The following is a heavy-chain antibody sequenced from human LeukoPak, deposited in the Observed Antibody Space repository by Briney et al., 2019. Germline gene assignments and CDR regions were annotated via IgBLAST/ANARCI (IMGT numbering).Heavy chain of an antibody. CDR3: ARVGKYYYYGMDV. J-gene: IGHJ6*02. V-gene: IGHV4-34*01. CDR1: GGSFSVYY. CDR2: INHSGST. Sequence: SETLSLTCAVYGGSFSVYYWSWNRHPPGKGLEWIGEINHSGSTNYNPSLKSRVTISVDTSKNQFSLKLSSVTAADTAVYYCARVGKYYYYGMDVWGQGTTVTVSS. D-gene: IGHD1-26*01.